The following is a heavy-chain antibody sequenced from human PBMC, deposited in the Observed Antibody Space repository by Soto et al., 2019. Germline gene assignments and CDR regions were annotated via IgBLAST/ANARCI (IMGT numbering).Heavy chain of an antibody. Sequence: SVKVSCKASGGTFSSYAISWVRQAPGQGLEWMGGIIPIFGTANYAQKFQGRVTITADESTSTAYMELSSLRSEDTAVYYCARGVEAITMIVVGGYYCYGMDVWGQGTTVTVSS. J-gene: IGHJ6*02. CDR2: IIPIFGTA. CDR3: ARGVEAITMIVVGGYYCYGMDV. CDR1: GGTFSSYA. V-gene: IGHV1-69*13. D-gene: IGHD3-22*01.